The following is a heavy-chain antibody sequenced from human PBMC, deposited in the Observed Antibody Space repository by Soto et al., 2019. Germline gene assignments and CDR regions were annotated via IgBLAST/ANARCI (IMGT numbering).Heavy chain of an antibody. CDR3: AREAVRSWSFDY. CDR1: GGSISSYY. D-gene: IGHD6-13*01. Sequence: PSETLSLTCTVSGGSISSYYWSWIRQPPGKRLEWIGYIYYSGSTNYNPSLKSRVTISVDTPRNQVYLKMNSVTAADTAVYYCAREAVRSWSFDYWGQGTLVTVSS. J-gene: IGHJ4*02. CDR2: IYYSGST. V-gene: IGHV4-59*01.